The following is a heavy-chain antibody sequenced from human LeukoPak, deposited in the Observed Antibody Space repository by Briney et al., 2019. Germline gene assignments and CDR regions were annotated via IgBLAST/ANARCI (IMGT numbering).Heavy chain of an antibody. CDR3: TRDAY. CDR2: IRGKTYDGTT. V-gene: IGHV3-49*04. Sequence: LSLTCAVYGGSFSGYYWSWVRQAPGKGLEWVGFIRGKTYDGTTEYAASVKGRFTISRDDSKSIAYLQMNSLKTEDTAVYYCTRDAYWGQGTLVTVSS. J-gene: IGHJ4*02. CDR1: GGSFSGYY.